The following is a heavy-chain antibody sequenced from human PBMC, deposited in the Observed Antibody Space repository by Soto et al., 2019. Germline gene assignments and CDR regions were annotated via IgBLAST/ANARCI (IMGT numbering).Heavy chain of an antibody. CDR3: ARTWLRAYYFDY. V-gene: IGHV3-30-3*01. Sequence: QVQLVESGGGVVQPGRSLRLSCAASGFTFSSYAMHWVRQAPGKGLEWVAVISYDGSNKYYADSVKGRFTISRDNSKNTLYLQMNSLRAEDTAVYCCARTWLRAYYFDYCGQGTLVTVSS. CDR2: ISYDGSNK. J-gene: IGHJ4*02. CDR1: GFTFSSYA. D-gene: IGHD5-12*01.